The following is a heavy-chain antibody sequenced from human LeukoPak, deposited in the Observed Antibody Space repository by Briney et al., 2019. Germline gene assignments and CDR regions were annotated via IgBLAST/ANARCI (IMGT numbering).Heavy chain of an antibody. J-gene: IGHJ3*02. CDR2: ITGTSSTI. Sequence: GGSLRLSCAASGFTFSTYTMNWVRQAPGKGLEWVSYITGTSSTIYYADSVKGRFTVSRDNARNSLYLQMNSLRAEDTAVYYCARDPTVTNFHDAFDIWGQGTMVTVSS. CDR3: ARDPTVTNFHDAFDI. V-gene: IGHV3-48*01. D-gene: IGHD4-17*01. CDR1: GFTFSTYT.